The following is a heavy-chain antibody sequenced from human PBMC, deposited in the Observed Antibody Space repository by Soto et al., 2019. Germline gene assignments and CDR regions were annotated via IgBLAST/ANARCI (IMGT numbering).Heavy chain of an antibody. J-gene: IGHJ4*02. CDR1: GFTFSNAW. V-gene: IGHV3-15*01. CDR2: IKSKTDGGTT. Sequence: GGSLRLSCAASGFTFSNAWMSWVRQPPGKGLEWVGRIKSKTDGGTTDYVAPVKGRLIISRDDSKNMVYLQMNSLKTKDTAMYYCTTGQVAGTRDYWGQGTLVTVSS. D-gene: IGHD6-19*01. CDR3: TTGQVAGTRDY.